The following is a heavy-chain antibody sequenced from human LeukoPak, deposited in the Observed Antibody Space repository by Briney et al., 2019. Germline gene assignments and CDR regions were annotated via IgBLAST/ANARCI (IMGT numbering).Heavy chain of an antibody. D-gene: IGHD3-16*02. CDR3: ARVLKHYYVWGSYRYKGSFDY. CDR1: GGSISSGSYY. CDR2: IYTSGST. V-gene: IGHV4-61*02. J-gene: IGHJ4*02. Sequence: PSQTLSLTCTVSGGSISSGSYYWSWIRQPAGKGLEWIGRIYTSGSTNYNPSLKSRVTISVDTSKNQFSLKLSSVTAADTAVYYCARVLKHYYVWGSYRYKGSFDYWGQGTLVTVSS.